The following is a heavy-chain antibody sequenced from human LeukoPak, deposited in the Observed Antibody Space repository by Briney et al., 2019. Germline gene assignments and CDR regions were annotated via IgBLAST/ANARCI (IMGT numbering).Heavy chain of an antibody. V-gene: IGHV4-34*01. CDR2: INHSGST. Sequence: SETLSLTCAVYGGSFSGYYWSWIRQPPGKGLEWIGEINHSGSTNYNPSLKSRVTITVDTSKNQFSLKLSSVTAADTAVYYCATYAVGDPLACDIWGQGTMVTVSS. D-gene: IGHD2-21*02. CDR1: GGSFSGYY. CDR3: ATYAVGDPLACDI. J-gene: IGHJ3*02.